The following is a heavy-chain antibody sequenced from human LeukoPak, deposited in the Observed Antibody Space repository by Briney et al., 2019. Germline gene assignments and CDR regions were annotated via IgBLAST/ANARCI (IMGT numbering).Heavy chain of an antibody. CDR1: GFTFSSYA. V-gene: IGHV3-23*01. D-gene: IGHD6-13*01. CDR3: AKGRAVAAAGTVPFDY. CDR2: ISAGGGST. Sequence: HPGGSLRLSCAASGFTFSSYAMSWVRQAPGKGLEWVSAISAGGGSTYYADSVKGRFTISRDNSKNTLYLQMNSLRAEDTAVYYCAKGRAVAAAGTVPFDYWGQGTLVTVSS. J-gene: IGHJ4*02.